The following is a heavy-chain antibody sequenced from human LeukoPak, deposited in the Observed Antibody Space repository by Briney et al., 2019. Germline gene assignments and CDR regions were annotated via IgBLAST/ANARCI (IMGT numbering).Heavy chain of an antibody. Sequence: AASVKVSRKASGYTFTGYYMHWGRQAPGQGLEWMGWINPNSGGTNYAQKFQGRVTMTRDTSISTAYMELSRLRSDDTAVYYCARRDGYNFNWFDPWGQGTLVTVSS. CDR3: ARRDGYNFNWFDP. J-gene: IGHJ5*02. D-gene: IGHD5-24*01. CDR1: GYTFTGYY. CDR2: INPNSGGT. V-gene: IGHV1-2*02.